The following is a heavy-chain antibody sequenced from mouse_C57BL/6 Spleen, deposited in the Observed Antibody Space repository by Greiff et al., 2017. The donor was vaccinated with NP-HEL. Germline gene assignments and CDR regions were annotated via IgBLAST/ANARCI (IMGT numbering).Heavy chain of an antibody. J-gene: IGHJ2*01. CDR2: IYPGNSDT. CDR1: GYTFTSYW. Sequence: EVQLQQSGTVLARPGASVKMSCKTSGYTFTSYWMHWVKQRPGQGLEWIGAIYPGNSDTSYNQKFKGKAKLTAVTSASTAYMELSSLKNEDSAVYYCTRGRSTVVAHYFDYWGQGTTLTVSS. D-gene: IGHD1-1*01. CDR3: TRGRSTVVAHYFDY. V-gene: IGHV1-5*01.